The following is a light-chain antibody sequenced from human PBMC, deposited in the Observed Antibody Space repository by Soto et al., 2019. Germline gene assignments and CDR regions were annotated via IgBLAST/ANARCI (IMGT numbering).Light chain of an antibody. J-gene: IGKJ1*01. CDR1: QSVSSN. V-gene: IGKV3-15*01. CDR2: XPX. Sequence: EIVMTQSPATLSVSPGERATLSCRASQSVSSNLAWYQQKPGQAHXXXIXXPXPXANGIHPXFSGSGYGKEFTLTISSLQSEDFAVYYCQQYNNWPRTFGKGTQVDIK. CDR3: QQYNNWPRT.